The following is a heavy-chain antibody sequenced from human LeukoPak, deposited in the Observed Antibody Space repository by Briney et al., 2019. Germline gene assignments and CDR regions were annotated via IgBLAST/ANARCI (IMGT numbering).Heavy chain of an antibody. D-gene: IGHD3-9*01. J-gene: IGHJ5*02. CDR3: AKGLRYFDWALS. CDR2: ISGSGGST. Sequence: GGSLRLSCAASGFTFSSYSMNWVRQAPGKGLEWVSAISGSGGSTYYADSVKGRFTISRDNSKNSLYLQMNSLRTEGTALYYCAKGLRYFDWALSWGQGTLVTVSS. V-gene: IGHV3-23*01. CDR1: GFTFSSYS.